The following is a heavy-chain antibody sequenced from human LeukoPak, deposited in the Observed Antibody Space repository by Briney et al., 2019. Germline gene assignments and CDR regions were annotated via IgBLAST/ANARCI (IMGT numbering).Heavy chain of an antibody. Sequence: GGSLRLSCAASGFTFSSYSMNWVRQAPGKGLEWVSSISSSGSYIYYADSVKGRFTISRDNAKNSLYLQMNSLRAEDTAVYYCASATENTAMVTGVKHDYWGQGTLVTVSS. D-gene: IGHD5-18*01. CDR1: GFTFSSYS. V-gene: IGHV3-21*01. J-gene: IGHJ4*02. CDR3: ASATENTAMVTGVKHDY. CDR2: ISSSGSYI.